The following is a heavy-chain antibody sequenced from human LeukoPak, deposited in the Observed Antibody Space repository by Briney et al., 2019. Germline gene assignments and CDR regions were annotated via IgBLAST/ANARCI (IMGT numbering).Heavy chain of an antibody. V-gene: IGHV3-48*01. CDR3: ARDRGWSDPADY. D-gene: IGHD5-12*01. CDR2: INSSSSTI. CDR1: GFTFSSYS. Sequence: PGGSLRLSCAASGFTFSSYSMNWVRQAPGKGLEWVSYINSSSSTIYYADSVKGRFTISRDNAKNSLYLQMNSLRAEDTAVYYCARDRGWSDPADYWGQGTLVTVSS. J-gene: IGHJ4*02.